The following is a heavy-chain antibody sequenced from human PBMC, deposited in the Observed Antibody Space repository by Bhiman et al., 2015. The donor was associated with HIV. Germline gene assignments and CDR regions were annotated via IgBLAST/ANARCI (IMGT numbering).Heavy chain of an antibody. CDR1: GFTFSDYD. CDR3: ARVGGQGSSSGMDV. Sequence: EVQLVESGGGLVQPGGSLRLSCAASGFTFSDYDMHWVRQATGKGLEWVSAIGTAGDTYYAGSVKGRFTISRENAKSSLYLQMSSLRAGDTAVYYCARVGGQGSSSGMDVWGQGDHGHRLL. CDR2: IGTAGDT. D-gene: IGHD3-16*01. J-gene: IGHJ6*02. V-gene: IGHV3-13*01.